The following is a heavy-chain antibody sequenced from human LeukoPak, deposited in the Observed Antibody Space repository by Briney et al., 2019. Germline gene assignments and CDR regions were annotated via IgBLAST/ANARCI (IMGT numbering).Heavy chain of an antibody. CDR1: GYTFTSYG. D-gene: IGHD1-26*01. Sequence: ATVKVSCKASGYTFTSYGISWVRQAPGQGLEWVGWISAYNGNTNYAQKLQGRVTMTTDTSTSTAYMELRSLRSDDTAVYYCARDSRIVGATMDYYYYGMDVWGQGTTVTVSS. J-gene: IGHJ6*02. CDR2: ISAYNGNT. V-gene: IGHV1-18*01. CDR3: ARDSRIVGATMDYYYYGMDV.